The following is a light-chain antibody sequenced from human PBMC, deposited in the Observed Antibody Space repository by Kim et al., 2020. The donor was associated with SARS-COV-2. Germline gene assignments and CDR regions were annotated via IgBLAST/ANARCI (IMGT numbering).Light chain of an antibody. Sequence: GGTDPLTRGLSSGSVPTNHYPSWYQQPPDQAPRMLISHTNTSSSGVPDPFSGSFLGNKAALTFTGAQAVDESDFYCVLYMVGGIWVWGGGTKLIAL. CDR2: HTN. J-gene: IGLJ3*02. V-gene: IGLV8-61*01. CDR1: SGSVPTNHY. CDR3: VLYMVGGIWV.